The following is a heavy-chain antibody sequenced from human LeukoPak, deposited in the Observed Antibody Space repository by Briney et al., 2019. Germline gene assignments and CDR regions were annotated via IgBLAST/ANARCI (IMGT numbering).Heavy chain of an antibody. D-gene: IGHD3-3*01. CDR1: GYTFTSYA. CDR2: IDTNTGNP. Sequence: ASVKVSCKASGYTFTSYAMNWARQAPGQGLEWMGWIDTNTGNPTYAQGFTGRFVFSLDTSVSTAYLQISSLKAEDTAVYYCARGASLEWLNYHGMDVWGQGTTVTVSS. J-gene: IGHJ6*02. V-gene: IGHV7-4-1*02. CDR3: ARGASLEWLNYHGMDV.